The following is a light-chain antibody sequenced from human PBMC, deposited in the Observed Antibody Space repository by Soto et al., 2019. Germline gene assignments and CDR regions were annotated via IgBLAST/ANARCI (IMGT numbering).Light chain of an antibody. Sequence: EFVLTQSPGTLSLSPGERATLSCRASQTVRNNYLAWYQQKPGQAHRLLIYDASSRATGIPDRFSGGGSGTDLTLTISRLEPEDFAVYDGQQFSSYPLTFGGGTKVDIK. CDR1: QTVRNNY. V-gene: IGKV3-20*01. J-gene: IGKJ4*01. CDR3: QQFSSYPLT. CDR2: DAS.